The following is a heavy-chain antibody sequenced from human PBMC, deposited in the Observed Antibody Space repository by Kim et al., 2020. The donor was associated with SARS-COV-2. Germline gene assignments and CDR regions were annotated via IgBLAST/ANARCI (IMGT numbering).Heavy chain of an antibody. J-gene: IGHJ6*02. Sequence: SLKSRVNISVDTAKNQFSLKLSSVTAADTAVYYCARVLGSSWYVPSGMDVWGQGTTVTVSS. D-gene: IGHD6-13*01. CDR3: ARVLGSSWYVPSGMDV. V-gene: IGHV4-59*01.